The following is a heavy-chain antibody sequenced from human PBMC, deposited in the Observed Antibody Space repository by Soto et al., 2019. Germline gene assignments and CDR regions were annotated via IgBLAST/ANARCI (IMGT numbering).Heavy chain of an antibody. CDR2: IRSKANNYAT. CDR3: TSGEVIVLSVDYYYHYRMAV. J-gene: IGHJ6*02. CDR1: GFTFSASA. Sequence: GGSLRLSCVTYGFTFSASAMHWVRQASGRGLEWVGRIRSKANNYATEYAASVKGRFTISRDDSKNTAYLQMNSLKTEDTAVYYCTSGEVIVLSVDYYYHYRMAVWSQGTTVTVSS. D-gene: IGHD3-16*02. V-gene: IGHV3-73*01.